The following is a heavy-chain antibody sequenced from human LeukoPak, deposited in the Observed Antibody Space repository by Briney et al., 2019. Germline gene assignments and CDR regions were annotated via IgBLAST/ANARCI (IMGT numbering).Heavy chain of an antibody. CDR2: ISSSSYI. V-gene: IGHV3-21*01. J-gene: IGHJ4*02. CDR1: GFTFSSYS. CDR3: ARPRYSYGYAPGY. Sequence: GGSLRLSCAASGFTFSSYSMNWVRQAPGKGLEWVSSISSSSYIYYADSVKGRFTISRDNAKNSLYLQMNSLRAEDTAVYYCARPRYSYGYAPGYWGQGTLVTVS. D-gene: IGHD5-18*01.